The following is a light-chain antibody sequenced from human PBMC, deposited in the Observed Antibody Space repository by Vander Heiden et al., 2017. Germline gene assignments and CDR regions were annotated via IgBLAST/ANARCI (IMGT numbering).Light chain of an antibody. J-gene: IGKJ1*01. Sequence: EIVMTQSPLSLPVTPGEPASISCRSSQSLLHSTGYNYVDWYLQKPGQSTQLLIYLGSNRASGVPDRFSGRGAGTDFTLKSSRVEAEDVGVYYCMQARQTPWTFGQGTKVEIK. CDR3: MQARQTPWT. CDR2: LGS. CDR1: QSLLHSTGYNY. V-gene: IGKV2-28*01.